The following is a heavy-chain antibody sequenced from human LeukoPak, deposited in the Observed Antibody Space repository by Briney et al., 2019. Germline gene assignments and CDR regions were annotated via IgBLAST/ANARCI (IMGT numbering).Heavy chain of an antibody. CDR2: TYHSGST. CDR3: AFGSQRSGAFDI. CDR1: GGSISSSIW. Sequence: PSETLSLTCAVSGGSISSSIWWSWVRQPPGKGLEWIGETYHSGSTNYNPSLKSRVTISVDKSKNQFSLKLSSVTAADTAVYYCAFGSQRSGAFDIWGQGTMVTVSS. D-gene: IGHD3-10*01. J-gene: IGHJ3*02. V-gene: IGHV4-4*02.